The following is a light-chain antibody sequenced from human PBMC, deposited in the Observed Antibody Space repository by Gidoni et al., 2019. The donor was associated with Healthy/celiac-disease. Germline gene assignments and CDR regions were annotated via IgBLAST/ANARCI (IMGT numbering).Light chain of an antibody. CDR1: SSDVGSYNL. Sequence: QSALTQPASVSGSPGKSITISCTETSSDVGSYNLVSWYQQHPGKAPKLMIYEVSKRPSGVSNRFSGSKSGNTASLTISGLQAEDEADYYCCSYAGSSFVVFGGGTKLTVL. V-gene: IGLV2-23*02. CDR2: EVS. J-gene: IGLJ2*01. CDR3: CSYAGSSFVV.